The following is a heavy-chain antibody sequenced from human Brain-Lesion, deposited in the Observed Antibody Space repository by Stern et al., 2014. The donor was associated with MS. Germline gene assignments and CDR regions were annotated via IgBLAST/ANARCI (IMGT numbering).Heavy chain of an antibody. Sequence: VQLVESGPGLVKPSETLSLTCTVSGGSFNHYYWSWVRQPPGKGLEWIGYIHYSGSTNYNPSLQIRVTISLDTSKNQFSLELSTVTTADTAVYFCARVGGYRGYERYSLVDYYYGMDVWGQGTTVAVAS. V-gene: IGHV4-59*01. J-gene: IGHJ6*02. CDR3: ARVGGYRGYERYSLVDYYYGMDV. CDR2: IHYSGST. D-gene: IGHD5-12*01. CDR1: GGSFNHYY.